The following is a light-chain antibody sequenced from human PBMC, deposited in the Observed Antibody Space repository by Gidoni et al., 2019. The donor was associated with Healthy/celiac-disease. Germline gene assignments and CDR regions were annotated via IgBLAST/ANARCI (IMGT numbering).Light chain of an antibody. CDR3: CSYAGSSTVV. V-gene: IGLV2-23*01. J-gene: IGLJ2*01. CDR2: ECS. CDR1: SSDVGSYNL. Sequence: QSALTQPASVSGSPGPSITISCTGTSSDVGSYNLVSWYQQHPGKAPKLMIYECSKRPSGVSNRFSGSKSGNTASLTISGLQAEDEADYYCCSYAGSSTVVFGGGTKLTVL.